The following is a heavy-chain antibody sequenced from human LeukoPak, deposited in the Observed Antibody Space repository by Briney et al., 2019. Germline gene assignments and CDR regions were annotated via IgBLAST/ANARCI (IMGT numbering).Heavy chain of an antibody. D-gene: IGHD6-19*01. V-gene: IGHV4-59*08. CDR2: VSYTGST. Sequence: SETLSLTCTVSGGSISSYYWSWIRQPPGKGLEWIGYVSYTGSTNYNPSLKSQFTISVDTSKNQFSLKLSSVTAADTAVYYYARHCRGWSFELWGRGTLVTVSS. CDR3: ARHCRGWSFEL. CDR1: GGSISSYY. J-gene: IGHJ2*01.